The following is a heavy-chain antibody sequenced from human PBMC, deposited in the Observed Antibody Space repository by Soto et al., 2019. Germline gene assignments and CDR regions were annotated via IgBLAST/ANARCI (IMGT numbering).Heavy chain of an antibody. CDR2: IYYSGST. Sequence: SETLSLTCTVSGGSISSYYWSWIRQPPGKGLEWIGYIYYSGSTSYNPSLKSRVTISVDTAKNQFSLKLSSVTAADTAVYYCARENYYYDGSGQIDYWGQGTLVTVSS. V-gene: IGHV4-59*01. J-gene: IGHJ4*02. D-gene: IGHD3-22*01. CDR1: GGSISSYY. CDR3: ARENYYYDGSGQIDY.